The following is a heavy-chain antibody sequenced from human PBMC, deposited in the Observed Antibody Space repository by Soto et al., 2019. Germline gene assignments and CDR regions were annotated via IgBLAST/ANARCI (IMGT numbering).Heavy chain of an antibody. J-gene: IGHJ4*02. D-gene: IGHD3-22*01. V-gene: IGHV3-30*18. CDR1: GLTFSSYG. CDR3: AKARPMIVEVITASFDY. Sequence: GGSLRLSCAASGLTFSSYGMHWVRQAPGKGLEWVAHISYDGSNEHYVDSVKGRFTISRDNSKNTLFLQMNGLRAEDTAVYYCAKARPMIVEVITASFDYWGQGTLVTVSS. CDR2: ISYDGSNE.